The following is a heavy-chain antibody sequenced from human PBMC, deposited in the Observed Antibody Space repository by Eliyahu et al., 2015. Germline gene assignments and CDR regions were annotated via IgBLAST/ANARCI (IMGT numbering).Heavy chain of an antibody. J-gene: IGHJ5*02. CDR3: ARGRIVDPLNWFDP. D-gene: IGHD2-15*01. Sequence: QVQLQESGPGLVKPSETLSLTCTVSGASISSFYWSWIRQPPGKGLEWIGVIYFSGGTNYNPPLKSRVTISVDTSKSQFSLKLSSVTAADTAVYYCARGRIVDPLNWFDPWGQGTLVTVSS. CDR2: IYFSGGT. V-gene: IGHV4-59*01. CDR1: GASISSFY.